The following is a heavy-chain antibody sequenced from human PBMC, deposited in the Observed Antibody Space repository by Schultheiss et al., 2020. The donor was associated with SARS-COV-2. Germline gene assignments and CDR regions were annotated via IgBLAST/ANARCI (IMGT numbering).Heavy chain of an antibody. CDR3: AKALIAVAGTGYDY. D-gene: IGHD6-19*01. J-gene: IGHJ4*02. V-gene: IGHV3-23*01. CDR1: SSSSYY. Sequence: SSSSYYWGWIRQAPGKGLEWVSAISGSGGSTYYADSVKGRFTISRDNSKNTLYLQMNSLRAEDTAVYYCAKALIAVAGTGYDYWGQGTLVTVSS. CDR2: ISGSGGST.